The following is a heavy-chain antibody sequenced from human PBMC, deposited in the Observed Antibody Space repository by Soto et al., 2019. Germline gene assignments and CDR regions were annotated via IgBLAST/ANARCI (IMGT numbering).Heavy chain of an antibody. D-gene: IGHD2-2*02. V-gene: IGHV1-69*01. CDR3: ASGYCSSSSCYREDYYYDGMDV. CDR2: IMPIFGTA. Sequence: QVQLVQSGAEVKKPGSSVKVSCKASGGTFSSYAINWVRQAPGQGLEWMGGIMPIFGTANYAQKFQDRVTITADESTSTAYMELSSLRSEDSAVYYCASGYCSSSSCYREDYYYDGMDVWGQGTTVNVSS. CDR1: GGTFSSYA. J-gene: IGHJ6*02.